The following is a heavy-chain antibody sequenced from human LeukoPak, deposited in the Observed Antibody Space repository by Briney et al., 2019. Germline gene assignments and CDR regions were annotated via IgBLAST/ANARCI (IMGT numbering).Heavy chain of an antibody. Sequence: ASVKVSCKASGYTFTSYYMHWVRQAPGQGPEWMGIINPSGGSTSYAQKFQGRVTMTRDTSTSTVYMELSSLRSEDTAVYYCARVGTVLLWFGELSYMDVWGKGTTVTVSS. CDR3: ARVGTVLLWFGELSYMDV. CDR2: INPSGGST. V-gene: IGHV1-46*01. D-gene: IGHD3-10*01. CDR1: GYTFTSYY. J-gene: IGHJ6*03.